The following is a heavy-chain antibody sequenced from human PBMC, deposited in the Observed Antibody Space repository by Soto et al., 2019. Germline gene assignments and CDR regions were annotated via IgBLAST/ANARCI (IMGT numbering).Heavy chain of an antibody. Sequence: EVQLLESGGGLVQPGGSLKLCCAASEFTFSSYAMSWVRQAPGKGLEWVSGISGTGRVTKYAESVKGRFTISRDNPKSTLFLQMNILRPEDTAVYYCAKDVHYDIATGIEYFHRWGQGTLVTVSS. V-gene: IGHV3-23*01. CDR3: AKDVHYDIATGIEYFHR. D-gene: IGHD3-9*01. CDR2: ISGTGRVT. CDR1: EFTFSSYA. J-gene: IGHJ1*01.